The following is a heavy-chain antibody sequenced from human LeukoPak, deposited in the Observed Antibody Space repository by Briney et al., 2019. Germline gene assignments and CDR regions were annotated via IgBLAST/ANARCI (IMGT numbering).Heavy chain of an antibody. J-gene: IGHJ4*02. V-gene: IGHV3-15*01. D-gene: IGHD3-3*01. Sequence: WIRQPPGKGLEWVGRIKSKTDGGTTDYAAPVKGRFTISRDDSKNTLYLQMNSLKTEDTAVYYCTTHLAITIFGVVISPIDYWGQGTLVTVSS. CDR2: IKSKTDGGTT. CDR3: TTHLAITIFGVVISPIDY.